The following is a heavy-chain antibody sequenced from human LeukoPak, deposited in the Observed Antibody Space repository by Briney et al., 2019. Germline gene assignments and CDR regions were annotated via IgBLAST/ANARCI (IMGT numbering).Heavy chain of an antibody. CDR3: ARDYGDYIFSFDY. D-gene: IGHD4-17*01. J-gene: IGHJ4*02. CDR2: IYYSGST. Sequence: SETLSLTCTVSGGSISSSSYYWGWIRQPPGKGLEWIGSIYYSGSTYYNPSLKSRVTISVDTSKNQFSLKLSSVTAADTAVYYCARDYGDYIFSFDYWGQGTLVTVSS. V-gene: IGHV4-39*02. CDR1: GGSISSSSYY.